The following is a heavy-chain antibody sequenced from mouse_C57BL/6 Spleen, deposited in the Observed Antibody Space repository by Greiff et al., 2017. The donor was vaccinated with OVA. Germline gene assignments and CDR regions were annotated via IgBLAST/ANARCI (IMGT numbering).Heavy chain of an antibody. D-gene: IGHD1-1*01. CDR2: IGPSDSET. J-gene: IGHJ4*01. CDR1: GYTFTSYA. V-gene: IGHV1-52*01. CDR3: ARTVVSYYYAMDD. Sequence: QVQLQQPGAELVRPGSSVKLSCKASGYTFTSYAMHWVKQRPIQSLEWIGNIGPSDSETHYDQKFKDKATLTVDKSSSPAYMQVSSLTYEDSAVYYYARTVVSYYYAMDDWGEGTSVTV.